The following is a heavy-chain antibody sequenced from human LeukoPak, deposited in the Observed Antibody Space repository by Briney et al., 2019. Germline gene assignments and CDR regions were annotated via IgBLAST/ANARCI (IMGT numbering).Heavy chain of an antibody. CDR2: INPNSGGT. CDR3: AREASGSYFNWFAP. D-gene: IGHD1-26*01. CDR1: GYTFTGYY. J-gene: IGHJ5*02. Sequence: ASVKVSCKASGYTFTGYYMHWVRQAPGQGLEWMGWINPNSGGTNYAQKFQGRVTMTRDTSISTAYMELSRLRSDDTAVYYCAREASGSYFNWFAPWGKGTWSPSPQ. V-gene: IGHV1-2*02.